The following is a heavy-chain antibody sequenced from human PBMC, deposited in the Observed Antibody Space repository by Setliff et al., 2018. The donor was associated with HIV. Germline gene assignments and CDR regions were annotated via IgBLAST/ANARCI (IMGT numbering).Heavy chain of an antibody. CDR2: IIPLFGTA. CDR3: ARDRHHYDSSGFDAFDL. J-gene: IGHJ3*01. V-gene: IGHV1-69*13. D-gene: IGHD3-22*01. Sequence: ASVKVSCKASEGTFSNYAFSWVRQAPGQGLEWMGGIIPLFGTANYAQNFQGRVTITADASTSTAYMELSSLRSEDTAMYYCARDRHHYDSSGFDAFDLWGQGTMVTVSS. CDR1: EGTFSNYA.